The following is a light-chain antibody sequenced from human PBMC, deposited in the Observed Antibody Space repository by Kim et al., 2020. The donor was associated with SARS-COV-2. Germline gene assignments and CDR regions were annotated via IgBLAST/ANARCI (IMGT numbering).Light chain of an antibody. CDR2: GVT. CDR3: SSYTRGATWV. Sequence: QSLTISCTGTSSDIGAYDYVSWYQQHPREAPKVIISGVTKRPSGVSTRFSGSKVGNTASLTISGLQAEDEALYSCSSYTRGATWVFGGGTQLTVL. V-gene: IGLV2-14*03. CDR1: SSDIGAYDY. J-gene: IGLJ3*02.